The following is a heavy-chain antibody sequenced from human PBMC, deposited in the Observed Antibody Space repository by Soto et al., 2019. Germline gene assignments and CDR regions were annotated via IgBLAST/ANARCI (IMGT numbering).Heavy chain of an antibody. CDR2: IYLSAST. Sequence: SETLSLTCAVSGGSISTGGYSWSWIRQPPGKGLEWIGYIYLSASTYYNPSLKSRVAISVDRSTNQFSLTLTSVTAADTAVYYCARTLMIGSRMDVWGQGTTVTVSS. D-gene: IGHD3-22*01. CDR1: GGSISTGGYS. J-gene: IGHJ6*02. CDR3: ARTLMIGSRMDV. V-gene: IGHV4-30-2*01.